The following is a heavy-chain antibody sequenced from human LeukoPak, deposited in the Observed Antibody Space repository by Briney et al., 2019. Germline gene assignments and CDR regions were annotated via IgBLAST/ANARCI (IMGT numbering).Heavy chain of an antibody. CDR3: ARELYSSGIGSLFDY. D-gene: IGHD6-19*01. V-gene: IGHV1-18*01. CDR1: GYTFTRSG. CDR2: ISAYTGDK. Sequence: ASVKLSCKTSGYTFTRSGITWVRQAPGQGLEWMGRISAYTGDKHFAQKLQGRVTMTTDTSRSTAYMELTSLTSDDTAVYYSARELYSSGIGSLFDYWGQGTLVTVSS. J-gene: IGHJ4*02.